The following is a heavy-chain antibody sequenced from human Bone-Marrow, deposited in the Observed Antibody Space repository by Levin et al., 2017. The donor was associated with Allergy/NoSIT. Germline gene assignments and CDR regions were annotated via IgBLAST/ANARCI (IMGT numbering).Heavy chain of an antibody. J-gene: IGHJ4*02. V-gene: IGHV3-66*01. Sequence: QAGGSLRLSCAVSGFTFYNNYMSWVRQAPGKGLEWVSLIYSGGTTQYADSVKGSFTTSTDSSKNTLYLQMNSLTPEDTAMYYCASNVPLTANGYWGQGTLVTVSS. CDR3: ASNVPLTANGY. D-gene: IGHD2-8*01. CDR1: GFTFYNNY. CDR2: IYSGGTT.